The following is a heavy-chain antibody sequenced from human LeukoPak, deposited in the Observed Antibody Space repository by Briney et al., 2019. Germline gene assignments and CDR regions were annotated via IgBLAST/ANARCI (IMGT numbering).Heavy chain of an antibody. J-gene: IGHJ6*03. V-gene: IGHV1-69*04. CDR2: IIPILGIA. Sequence: ASVKVSCKASGGTFSSYAISWVRQAPGQGLEWMGRIIPILGIANYAQKFQGRVTITADKSTSTAYMELSSLRSEDTAVYYCARDCCSSTSYPMNYYYYYMDVWGRGTPVTVSS. D-gene: IGHD2-2*01. CDR1: GGTFSSYA. CDR3: ARDCCSSTSYPMNYYYYYMDV.